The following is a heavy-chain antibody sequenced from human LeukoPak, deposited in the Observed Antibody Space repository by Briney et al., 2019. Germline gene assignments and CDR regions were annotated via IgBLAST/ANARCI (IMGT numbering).Heavy chain of an antibody. CDR2: INSAGHTI. CDR3: VRDSLAVSNGLDI. D-gene: IGHD6-19*01. CDR1: GFTLSRYT. J-gene: IGHJ3*02. Sequence: GGSLRLSCAASGFTLSRYTMNWVRQVPGKGLEWTAYINSAGHTIYYADFVKGRFAISRDSTKNSLFLQMTSLRVEDTAVYFCVRDSLAVSNGLDIWGQGTTVIVSS. V-gene: IGHV3-48*04.